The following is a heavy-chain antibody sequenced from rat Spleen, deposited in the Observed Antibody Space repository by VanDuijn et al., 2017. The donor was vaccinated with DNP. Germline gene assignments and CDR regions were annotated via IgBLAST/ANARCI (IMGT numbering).Heavy chain of an antibody. CDR1: GFTFSDYY. CDR3: ATGTFAY. J-gene: IGHJ3*01. CDR2: ISTSGGTT. Sequence: EVQLVESGGGLVQPGRSLKLSCAASGFTFSDYYMTWVRQAPTKGLEWVASISTSGGTTYYRDSVKGRFTISRDNAKNTLYLQMDSLRSEDTATYYCATGTFAYWGQGTLVTVSS. V-gene: IGHV5-25*01.